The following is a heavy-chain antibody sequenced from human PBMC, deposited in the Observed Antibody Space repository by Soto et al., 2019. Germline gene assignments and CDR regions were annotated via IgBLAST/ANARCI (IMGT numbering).Heavy chain of an antibody. V-gene: IGHV3-20*04. CDR3: VKDFTHPFYY. Sequence: SGGSLRLSCAVSGITFKEYGMSWVRQTPGKGLQWVAGINWNGGSIGYADSVKGRFTISRDNAKKSLYLQMSSLRAEDTALYYCVKDFTHPFYYWGQGTVVTVSS. CDR1: GITFKEYG. CDR2: INWNGGSI. J-gene: IGHJ4*02.